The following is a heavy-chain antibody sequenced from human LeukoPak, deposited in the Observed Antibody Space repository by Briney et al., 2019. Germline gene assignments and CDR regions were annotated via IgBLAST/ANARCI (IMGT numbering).Heavy chain of an antibody. D-gene: IGHD2-15*01. V-gene: IGHV1-46*01. CDR2: INPSGGST. Sequence: ASVKVSCKASGYTFTSYYMHWVRQAPGQGLEWMGIINPSGGSTSYAQKFQGRVTMTRHTSTSTVYMELSSLRSEDTAVYYCARRYCSGGSCYGSYYYYGMDVWGQGTTVTVSS. CDR3: ARRYCSGGSCYGSYYYYGMDV. J-gene: IGHJ6*02. CDR1: GYTFTSYY.